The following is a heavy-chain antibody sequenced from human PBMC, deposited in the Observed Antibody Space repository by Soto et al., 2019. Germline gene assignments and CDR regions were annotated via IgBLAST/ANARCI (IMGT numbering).Heavy chain of an antibody. CDR3: ARDIVLMTSYYYYGMDV. CDR1: GFTFSSYA. CDR2: ISYDGSNK. J-gene: IGHJ6*02. D-gene: IGHD2-8*01. V-gene: IGHV3-30-3*01. Sequence: QVQLVESGGGVVQPGRSLRLSCAASGFTFSSYAMHWVRQAPGKGLEWVAVISYDGSNKYYADSVKGRFTISRDNSKKTLYLQMNSLRAEDTAVYYCARDIVLMTSYYYYGMDVWGQGTTVTVSS.